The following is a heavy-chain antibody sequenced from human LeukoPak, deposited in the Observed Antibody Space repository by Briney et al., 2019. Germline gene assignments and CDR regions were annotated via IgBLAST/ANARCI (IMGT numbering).Heavy chain of an antibody. CDR3: ARDISGSYSSDAFDI. D-gene: IGHD1-26*01. CDR2: IKQDGSEK. J-gene: IGHJ3*02. CDR1: GFTFSSYW. V-gene: IGHV3-7*04. Sequence: GGSLRLSCAASGFTFSSYWMSWVRQAPGKGLEWVANIKQDGSEKYYVDSVKGRFTISRDNAENSLYLQMNSLRAEDTAVYYCARDISGSYSSDAFDIWGQGTMVTVSS.